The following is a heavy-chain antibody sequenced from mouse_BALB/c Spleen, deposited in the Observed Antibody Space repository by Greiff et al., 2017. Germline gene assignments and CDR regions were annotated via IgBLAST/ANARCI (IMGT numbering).Heavy chain of an antibody. V-gene: IGHV1-63*02. CDR2: IYPGGGYT. Sequence: QVQLQQSGAELVRPGTSVKISCKASGYTFTNYWLGWVKQRPGHGLEWIGDIYPGGGYTNYNEKFKGKATLTADTSSSTAYMQLSSLTSEDSAVYFCARHYYGSTLYYFDYWGQGTTLTVSS. J-gene: IGHJ2*01. CDR1: GYTFTNYW. CDR3: ARHYYGSTLYYFDY. D-gene: IGHD1-1*01.